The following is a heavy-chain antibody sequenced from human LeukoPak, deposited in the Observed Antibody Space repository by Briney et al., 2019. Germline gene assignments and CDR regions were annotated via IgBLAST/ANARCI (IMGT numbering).Heavy chain of an antibody. J-gene: IGHJ4*02. CDR2: IGAGGANT. CDR3: AKDYSSGLTGHFDY. Sequence: PGGSLRLSCAASGFTFSIYAMSWVRQAPGKGLEWVAGIGAGGANTKTADSVRGRFTISRDNPKNTLYLQMNSLRAEDTAVYYCAKDYSSGLTGHFDYWGQRTLVIVSS. CDR1: GFTFSIYA. V-gene: IGHV3-23*01. D-gene: IGHD3-9*01.